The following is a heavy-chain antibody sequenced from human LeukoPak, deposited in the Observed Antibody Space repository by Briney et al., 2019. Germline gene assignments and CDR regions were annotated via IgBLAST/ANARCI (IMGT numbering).Heavy chain of an antibody. CDR2: ISGSGSTI. J-gene: IGHJ4*02. Sequence: AGGSLRPSCAASGFTFSDYYMSWVRQAPGKGLEWVSYISGSGSTIYYADSVKGRFTISRDNAKNSLYLQINSLRAEESDVYYCAGGGSPIDYWGQGTLVTVSS. V-gene: IGHV3-11*04. CDR3: AGGGSPIDY. CDR1: GFTFSDYY. D-gene: IGHD3-10*01.